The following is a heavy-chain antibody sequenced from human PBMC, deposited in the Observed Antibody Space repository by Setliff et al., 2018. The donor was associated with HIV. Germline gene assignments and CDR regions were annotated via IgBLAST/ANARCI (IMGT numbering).Heavy chain of an antibody. D-gene: IGHD3-16*01. V-gene: IGHV4-4*02. CDR1: GGSISSSNW. CDR2: IYHSGST. J-gene: IGHJ6*03. Sequence: KTSETLSLTCAVSGGSISSSNWWSWVRQPPGKGLEWIGEIYHSGSTNCNPSLKSRVTISVVKSKNQFSLKLSSVTAADTAVYYCARSKKRGDYYYYYYYMDVWGKGTTVTSP. CDR3: ARSKKRGDYYYYYYYMDV.